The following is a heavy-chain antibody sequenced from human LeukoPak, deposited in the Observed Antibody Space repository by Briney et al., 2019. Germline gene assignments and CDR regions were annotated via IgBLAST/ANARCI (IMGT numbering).Heavy chain of an antibody. Sequence: PSETLSLTCTVSGGSISSSSYYWGWIRQPPGKGLEWIGSIYYSGSTYYNPSLKSRVTISVDTSKNQFSLKLSSVTAADTAVYYCARQRYDSSGYYYLGLGRSNWLDPWGQGTLVTVSS. V-gene: IGHV4-39*01. CDR1: GGSISSSSYY. CDR3: ARQRYDSSGYYYLGLGRSNWLDP. D-gene: IGHD3-22*01. CDR2: IYYSGST. J-gene: IGHJ5*02.